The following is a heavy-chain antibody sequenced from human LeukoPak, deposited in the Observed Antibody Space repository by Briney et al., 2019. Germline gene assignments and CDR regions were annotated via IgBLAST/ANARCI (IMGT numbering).Heavy chain of an antibody. CDR3: ARDSSSWYVGPFDP. V-gene: IGHV3-74*01. CDR1: GFTFSSYW. D-gene: IGHD6-13*01. CDR2: INSDGSST. Sequence: GGSLRLSCAASGFTFSSYWMHWVRQAPGKGLVWVSRINSDGSSTIYADSVKGRFTISRDNAKNTLYLQMNSLRAEDTAVYYCARDSSSWYVGPFDPWGQGTLVTVSS. J-gene: IGHJ5*02.